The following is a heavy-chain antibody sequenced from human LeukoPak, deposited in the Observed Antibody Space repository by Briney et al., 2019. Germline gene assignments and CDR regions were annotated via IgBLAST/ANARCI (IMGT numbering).Heavy chain of an antibody. CDR2: ISYDGSNK. CDR1: GFTFSSYG. Sequence: PGGSLRLSCAASGFTFSSYGMHWVRQAPGKGLEWVAVISYDGSNKYYADSVKGRFTISRDNSKNTLYLQMNSLRAEDTAVYYCAKGTVAAARYFQHWGQGTLVTVSS. V-gene: IGHV3-30*18. D-gene: IGHD6-13*01. CDR3: AKGTVAAARYFQH. J-gene: IGHJ1*01.